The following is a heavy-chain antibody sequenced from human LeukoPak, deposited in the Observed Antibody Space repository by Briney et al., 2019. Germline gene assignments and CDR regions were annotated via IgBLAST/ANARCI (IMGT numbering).Heavy chain of an antibody. CDR1: GYTFTSYG. V-gene: IGHV1-18*01. Sequence: GGSVKVSCKASGYTFTSYGISWVRQAPGQGLEWMGWISAYNANTNYAQKLQGRVTMTTDTSTSTAYMELRSLRSDDTAVYYCARDHHDYGGYVFAFDIWGQGTMVTASS. CDR2: ISAYNANT. CDR3: ARDHHDYGGYVFAFDI. J-gene: IGHJ3*02. D-gene: IGHD4-17*01.